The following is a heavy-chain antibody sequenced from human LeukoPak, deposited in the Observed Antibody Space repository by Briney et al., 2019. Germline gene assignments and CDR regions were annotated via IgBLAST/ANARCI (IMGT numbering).Heavy chain of an antibody. Sequence: SETLSLTCPVSGGFLSTHYWSWIRPPAGKGLEWIGRIPTTGSNNYNPCLSSRVTISIDTSKNQFSLKLRAVNAADRAVYYLTREVEMSTQFDYWGQGTLVTVSS. V-gene: IGHV4-4*07. D-gene: IGHD5-24*01. CDR2: IPTTGSN. CDR1: GGFLSTHY. CDR3: TREVEMSTQFDY. J-gene: IGHJ4*02.